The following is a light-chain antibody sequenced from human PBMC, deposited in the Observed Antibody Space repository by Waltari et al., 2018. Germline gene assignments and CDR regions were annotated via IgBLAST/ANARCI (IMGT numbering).Light chain of an antibody. V-gene: IGKV1-39*01. CDR1: QNIRTY. J-gene: IGKJ1*01. CDR2: GAS. CDR3: QQSFSSPWT. Sequence: DIQMTQSPSSLSASIGDTITVTCRASQNIRTYLNWYQQKPAKAPKLLLFGASRLPRGVPSRFTGSASGTEFTRTITNLQPDDFATYCCQQSFSSPWTFGQGTTV.